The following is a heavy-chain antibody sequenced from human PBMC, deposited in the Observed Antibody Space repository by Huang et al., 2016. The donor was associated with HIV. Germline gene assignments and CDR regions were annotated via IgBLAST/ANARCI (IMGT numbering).Heavy chain of an antibody. CDR2: ISYDGSNK. J-gene: IGHJ6*03. Sequence: QVQLVESGGGVVQPGKSLRLSCAASGFTFSTYAMHWVRQAPGKGLEWVAVISYDGSNKYYADALKGRFTISRDNAKNTLYLQMNSLRREDTAVYYCARRPLYFYYMDVWGNGTTVTVSS. CDR3: ARRPLYFYYMDV. D-gene: IGHD3-10*01. CDR1: GFTFSTYA. V-gene: IGHV3-30-3*01.